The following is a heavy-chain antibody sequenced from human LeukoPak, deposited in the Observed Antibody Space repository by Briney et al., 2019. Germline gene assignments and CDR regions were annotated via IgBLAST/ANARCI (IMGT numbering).Heavy chain of an antibody. CDR1: GFTFSSYN. J-gene: IGHJ4*02. CDR3: ARKSEQWLTTFDS. CDR2: ISSSGSTI. V-gene: IGHV3-48*04. D-gene: IGHD6-19*01. Sequence: QTGGSLRLSCAASGFTFSSYNMNWVRQAPGKGLEWVSYISSSGSTIYYADSVKGRFTISGDNAKDSLYLQMNSLRAEDTAVYYCARKSEQWLTTFDSWGQGTLVTVSS.